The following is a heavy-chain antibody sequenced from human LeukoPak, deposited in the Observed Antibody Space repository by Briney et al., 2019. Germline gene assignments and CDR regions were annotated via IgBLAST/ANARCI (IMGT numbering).Heavy chain of an antibody. CDR2: IWYDGSNK. Sequence: RSGGFLRLSCAASGFTFSSYGMHWVRQAPGKGLEWVAVIWYDGSNKYYADSVKGRFTISRDNSKNTLYLQMNSLRAEDTAVYYCARDCSSTSCYGHDAFDIWGQGTMVTVSS. CDR1: GFTFSSYG. D-gene: IGHD2-2*01. CDR3: ARDCSSTSCYGHDAFDI. J-gene: IGHJ3*02. V-gene: IGHV3-33*01.